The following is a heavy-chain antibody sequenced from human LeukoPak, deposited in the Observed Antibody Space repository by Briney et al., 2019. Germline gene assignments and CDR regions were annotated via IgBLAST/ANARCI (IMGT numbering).Heavy chain of an antibody. CDR3: ARGLLHWNYYDSSGSAEISC. CDR2: INPNSGGT. D-gene: IGHD3-22*01. CDR1: GYTFTGYY. V-gene: IGHV1-2*06. Sequence: ASVKVSCKASGYTFTGYYMHWVRQAPGQGLEWMGRINPNSGGTNYAQKFQGRVTMTRDTSISTADMELSRLRSDDTAVYYCARGLLHWNYYDSSGSAEISCWGQGTLVTVSS. J-gene: IGHJ4*02.